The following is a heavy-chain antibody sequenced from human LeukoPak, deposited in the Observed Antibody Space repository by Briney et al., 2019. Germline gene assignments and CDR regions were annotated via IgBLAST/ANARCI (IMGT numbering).Heavy chain of an antibody. Sequence: GGSLRLSCAASGLTFDDYAMHWVRQAPGKGLEWVSGISWNSGSIGYADSVKGRFTISRDNAKNSLYLQMNSLRAEDTALYYCAKGISGYDFFGVEHENYGMDVWGQGTTVTVSS. J-gene: IGHJ6*02. D-gene: IGHD5-12*01. CDR2: ISWNSGSI. V-gene: IGHV3-9*01. CDR1: GLTFDDYA. CDR3: AKGISGYDFFGVEHENYGMDV.